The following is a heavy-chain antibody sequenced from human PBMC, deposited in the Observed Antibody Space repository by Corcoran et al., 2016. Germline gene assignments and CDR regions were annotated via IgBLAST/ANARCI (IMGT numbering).Heavy chain of an antibody. Sequence: QVQLVQSGAEVKKPGASVKVSCKASGYTFTSYYMHWVRQAPGQGLEWMGWINPNSGGTNYGQKFQGRVTMTRDTSISTAYMELSRLTSDDTALYYCARETPRDGGHEVDSWGQGTLVTVSS. CDR3: ARETPRDGGHEVDS. CDR1: GYTFTSYY. CDR2: INPNSGGT. V-gene: IGHV1-2*02. J-gene: IGHJ4*02.